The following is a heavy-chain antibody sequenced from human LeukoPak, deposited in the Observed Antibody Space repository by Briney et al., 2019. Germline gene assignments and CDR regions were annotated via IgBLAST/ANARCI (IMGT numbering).Heavy chain of an antibody. Sequence: SEILSFTCAVYGGSFSGYYWSWIRQPPGKGLDWSGEINHSGSTNYNPSLRSRVTISVDTSKNQFSLKLSSVTAADTAVYYCARELTTVRYYYYYYMDVWGQGITVTVSS. CDR2: INHSGST. CDR1: GGSFSGYY. V-gene: IGHV4-34*01. CDR3: ARELTTVRYYYYYYMDV. D-gene: IGHD4-11*01. J-gene: IGHJ6*03.